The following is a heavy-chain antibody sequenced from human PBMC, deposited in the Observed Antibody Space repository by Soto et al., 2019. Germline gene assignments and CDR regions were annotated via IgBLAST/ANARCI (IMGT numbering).Heavy chain of an antibody. CDR1: GYTFTSYD. Sequence: QVQLVQSGAEVKKPGASVKVSCKASGYTFTSYDINWVREATGQGLEWMGWMNPNSGNTGYAQKFQGRVTMTRNTSISTAYMELSSLRSEDTAVYYCVREVNDFWSGYYIDYWGQGTLVTVSS. J-gene: IGHJ4*02. D-gene: IGHD3-3*01. V-gene: IGHV1-8*01. CDR2: MNPNSGNT. CDR3: VREVNDFWSGYYIDY.